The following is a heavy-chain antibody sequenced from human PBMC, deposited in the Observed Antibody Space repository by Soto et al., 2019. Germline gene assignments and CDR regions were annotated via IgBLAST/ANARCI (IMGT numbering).Heavy chain of an antibody. CDR3: ERVRSSGWSYANFDY. CDR1: GFTFSSYW. D-gene: IGHD6-19*01. V-gene: IGHV3-74*01. Sequence: GGSLRLSCAASGFTFSSYWMHWVCQAPGKGLVWVSRINSDGSSTSYADSVKGRFTISRDNAKNTLYLQINSLRAEDTAVYYCERVRSSGWSYANFDYRGQGTLVTVSS. CDR2: INSDGSST. J-gene: IGHJ4*02.